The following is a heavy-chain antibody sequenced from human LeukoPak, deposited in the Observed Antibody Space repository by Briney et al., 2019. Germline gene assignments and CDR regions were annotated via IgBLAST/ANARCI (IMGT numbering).Heavy chain of an antibody. J-gene: IGHJ3*02. V-gene: IGHV1-2*02. CDR1: GYTFTVCY. CDR2: MNRNSGGT. D-gene: IGHD6-6*01. CDR3: ARARYSSSDWGDDAVNR. Sequence: ASVTVSCTASGYTFTVCYMHWVRRAPGQGLEWMGWMNRNSGGTNCAQKIQGRVTMTRDTSVSTANMELIRLSSGAAAVSYCARARYSSSDWGDDAVNRWGRATMATV.